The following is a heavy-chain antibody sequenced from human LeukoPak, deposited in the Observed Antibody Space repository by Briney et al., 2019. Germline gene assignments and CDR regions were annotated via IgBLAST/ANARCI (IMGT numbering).Heavy chain of an antibody. CDR2: ISSSSSYI. CDR1: GFTFSSYS. D-gene: IGHD1-26*01. CDR3: ARGDGSGSYPGY. J-gene: IGHJ4*02. Sequence: GGSLRLSCATSGFTFSSYSVNWVRQAPGKGLEWVSSISSSSSYIYYADSVKGRFTISRDNAKNSLYLQMNSLRAEDTAVYYCARGDGSGSYPGYWGQGTLVTVSS. V-gene: IGHV3-21*01.